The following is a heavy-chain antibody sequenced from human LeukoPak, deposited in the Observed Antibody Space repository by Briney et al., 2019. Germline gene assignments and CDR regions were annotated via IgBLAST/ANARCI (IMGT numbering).Heavy chain of an antibody. D-gene: IGHD2-2*01. CDR1: GFTFSDYY. J-gene: IGHJ4*02. V-gene: IGHV3-11*01. Sequence: GGSLRLSCAASGFTFSDYYMSWIRQAPGKGLEWVSYISSSGSTIYYADSVKGRFTISRDNAKNSLYLQMNSLRAEDTAVYYCAKTGVGLYICSSTSCHEAPYYFDYWGQGTLVTVSS. CDR3: AKTGVGLYICSSTSCHEAPYYFDY. CDR2: ISSSGSTI.